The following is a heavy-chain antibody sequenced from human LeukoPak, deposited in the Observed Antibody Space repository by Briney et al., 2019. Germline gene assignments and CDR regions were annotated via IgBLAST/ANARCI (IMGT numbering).Heavy chain of an antibody. CDR3: ARDPWTRSDSSGYYHFYFDY. CDR2: INPNSGGT. V-gene: IGHV1-2*02. J-gene: IGHJ4*02. Sequence: GASVKVSCKASGNTFTDFHMHWVRQAPGQGLEWMGWINPNSGGTNYAQKFQGRVTMTRDTSISTAYMELSRLRSDDTAVYYCARDPWTRSDSSGYYHFYFDYWGQGTLVTVSS. CDR1: GNTFTDFH. D-gene: IGHD3-22*01.